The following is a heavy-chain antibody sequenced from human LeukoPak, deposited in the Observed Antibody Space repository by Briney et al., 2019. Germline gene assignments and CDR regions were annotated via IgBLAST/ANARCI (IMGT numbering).Heavy chain of an antibody. CDR3: ARDRRNYYDSSGYYGLDY. V-gene: IGHV4-30-4*01. Sequence: PSQTLSLTCTVSGGSISSGDYYWSWIRQPPGTGLEWIGYIYYSGSTYYNPSLKSRVTISVDTSKNQFSLKLSSVTAADTAVYYCARDRRNYYDSSGYYGLDYWGQGTLVTVSS. CDR1: GGSISSGDYY. CDR2: IYYSGST. D-gene: IGHD3-22*01. J-gene: IGHJ4*02.